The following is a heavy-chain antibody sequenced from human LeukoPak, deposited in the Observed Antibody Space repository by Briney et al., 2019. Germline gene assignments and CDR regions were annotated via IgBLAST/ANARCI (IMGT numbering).Heavy chain of an antibody. D-gene: IGHD5-24*01. V-gene: IGHV1-2*02. CDR3: ARDRGDGYNAYYFDY. CDR2: INPDSGGT. CDR1: GYTFTDYY. Sequence: ASMKVSCKASGYTFTDYYMHWVRQAPGQGLEWMGWINPDSGGTNSAQKFQGGVTMTRDTSISTAYMELSRLRSDDTAVYYCARDRGDGYNAYYFDYWGQGTLVTVSS. J-gene: IGHJ4*02.